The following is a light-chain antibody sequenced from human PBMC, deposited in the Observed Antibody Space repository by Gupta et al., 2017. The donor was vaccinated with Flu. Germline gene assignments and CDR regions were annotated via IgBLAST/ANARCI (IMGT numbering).Light chain of an antibody. CDR1: QSLVDSDGNTT. CDR2: LVS. CDR3: MQGAHWPWA. Sequence: EVGITQCPLCLPVDSGQPASISCRSSQSLVDSDGNTTLHWFHQRPGQSPRRLIYLVSHRESGVPDRFSGRGSCTEFTLKISRVEAEDVGVYFCMQGAHWPWAFGQGTKVEI. J-gene: IGKJ1*01. V-gene: IGKV2-30*01.